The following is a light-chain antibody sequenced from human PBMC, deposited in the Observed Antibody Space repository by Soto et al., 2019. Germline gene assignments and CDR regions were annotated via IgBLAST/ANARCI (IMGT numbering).Light chain of an antibody. CDR2: AAS. CDR1: QDVSSY. J-gene: IGKJ2*01. Sequence: IQMTQSPSSLSAAVGGRVTITCRASQDVSSYLVWYQQKPGRAPELLIYAASTLQSGVPLRFSGSGSGTEFTLTISSLQPEDFATYYCQQLSYYPRTFGQRTKLEIK. CDR3: QQLSYYPRT. V-gene: IGKV1-9*01.